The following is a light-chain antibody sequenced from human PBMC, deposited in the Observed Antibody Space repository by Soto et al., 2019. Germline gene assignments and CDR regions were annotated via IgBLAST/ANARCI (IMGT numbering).Light chain of an antibody. CDR1: QSISSW. CDR3: QRGTRT. CDR2: KAS. J-gene: IGKJ1*01. V-gene: IGKV1-5*03. Sequence: DIQMTQSPSTLSASVGDRVTITCRASQSISSWLAWYQQKPGKAPKLLIYKASSLESGVPSRFSGSGSGTEFTLTISSLQPDDFATYYCQRGTRTFGQGTKVEIK.